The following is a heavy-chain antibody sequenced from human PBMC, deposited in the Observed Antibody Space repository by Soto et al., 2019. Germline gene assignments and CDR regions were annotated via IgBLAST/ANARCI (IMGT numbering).Heavy chain of an antibody. Sequence: QVQLVESGGGVVQPGRSLRLSCAASGFTFSSYGMHWVRQAPGKGLEWVAVIWYDGSNKYYADSVKGRFTISRDNSKNTLYLQRNSLRAEDTAVYYCARDRLDIVATTPFDYWGQGTLVTVSS. J-gene: IGHJ4*02. V-gene: IGHV3-33*01. D-gene: IGHD5-12*01. CDR3: ARDRLDIVATTPFDY. CDR2: IWYDGSNK. CDR1: GFTFSSYG.